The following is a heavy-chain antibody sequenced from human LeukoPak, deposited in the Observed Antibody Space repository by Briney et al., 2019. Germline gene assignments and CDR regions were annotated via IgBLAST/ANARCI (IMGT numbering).Heavy chain of an antibody. V-gene: IGHV3-53*01. CDR1: GFTVSSNS. J-gene: IGHJ4*02. Sequence: PGGSLRLSCTVSGFTVSSNSMSWVRQAPGKGLEWVSFIYTTGSTHNSDSVKGRFTISRDSSKNTLYLQMNSLRAEDTAVYYCARRAGDYSHPHDYWGQGTLVTVSS. CDR2: IYTTGST. CDR3: ARRAGDYSHPHDY. D-gene: IGHD3-22*01.